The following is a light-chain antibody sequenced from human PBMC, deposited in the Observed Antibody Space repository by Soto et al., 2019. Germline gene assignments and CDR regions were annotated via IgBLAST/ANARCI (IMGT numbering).Light chain of an antibody. CDR2: DAS. V-gene: IGKV3-11*01. CDR1: QSVRAY. Sequence: EIVLTQSPDTLSLSPGERATLSCRASQSVRAYLAWYQQKPGQAPRLLIYDASNRATGIPARFSGSGSGTDFTLTISSLEPEDFAVYYCQQYNNWPPFTFGPGTKVDIK. CDR3: QQYNNWPPFT. J-gene: IGKJ3*01.